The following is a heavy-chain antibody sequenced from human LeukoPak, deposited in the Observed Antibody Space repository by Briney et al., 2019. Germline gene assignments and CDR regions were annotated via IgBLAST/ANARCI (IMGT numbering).Heavy chain of an antibody. J-gene: IGHJ6*02. CDR1: GFTFSSYA. CDR3: ARPVLRYFDWLPNGMDV. D-gene: IGHD3-9*01. V-gene: IGHV4-39*01. Sequence: PGGSLRLSCAASGFTFSSYAMSWVRQAPGKGLEWIGSIYYSGSTYYNPSLKSRVTISVDTSKNQFSLKLSSVTAADTAVYYCARPVLRYFDWLPNGMDVWGQGTTVTVSS. CDR2: IYYSGST.